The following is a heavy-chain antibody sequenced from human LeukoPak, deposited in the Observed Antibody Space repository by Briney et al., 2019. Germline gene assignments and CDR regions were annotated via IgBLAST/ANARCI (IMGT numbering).Heavy chain of an antibody. CDR3: GRAASDYDILTGYIPAPFDY. CDR2: IYSSGST. CDR1: GGSISSSY. V-gene: IGHV4-59*01. Sequence: SETLSLTCTVSGGSISSSYWSWIRQPPQKGLEWIGCIYSSGSTNYNPSLKSRVTKSVDTSKNQFSLRLSSVTAADTAVYYCGRAASDYDILTGYIPAPFDYWGQGTLVTVSS. J-gene: IGHJ4*02. D-gene: IGHD3-9*01.